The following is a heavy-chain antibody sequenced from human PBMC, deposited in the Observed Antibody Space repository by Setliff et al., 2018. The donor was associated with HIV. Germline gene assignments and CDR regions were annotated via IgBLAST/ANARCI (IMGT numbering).Heavy chain of an antibody. CDR3: ARRGITMIVVGSDAFDI. Sequence: KPSETLSLTCTVSGASINSHYWNWVRQSPAKGLEWIGYYYNGGTSYNPSLQSRVTISVDTPKNQFSLHLNSVTAADTAVYYCARRGITMIVVGSDAFDIWGQGTMVTVTS. J-gene: IGHJ3*02. CDR2: YYNGGT. CDR1: GASINSHY. V-gene: IGHV4-59*11. D-gene: IGHD3-22*01.